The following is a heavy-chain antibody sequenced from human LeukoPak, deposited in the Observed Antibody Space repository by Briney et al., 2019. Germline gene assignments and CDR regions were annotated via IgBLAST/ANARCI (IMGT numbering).Heavy chain of an antibody. Sequence: SQTLSLTCAISGDIVSSNSAAWNWLRQSLSRGLERLGRTYYRSKWYYDYAVSVKSRITINPDTSKNQCSLQLNSVTPEDTAVYYCARGVFSHWFDPWGQGTLVIVSS. J-gene: IGHJ5*02. CDR1: GDIVSSNSAA. CDR3: ARGVFSHWFDP. V-gene: IGHV6-1*01. CDR2: TYYRSKWYY.